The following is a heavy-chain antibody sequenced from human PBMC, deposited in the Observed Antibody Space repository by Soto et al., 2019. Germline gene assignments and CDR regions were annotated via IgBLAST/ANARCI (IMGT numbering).Heavy chain of an antibody. CDR3: ASHSTSSYYHYGMDV. D-gene: IGHD2-2*01. CDR1: GFSVSSNY. Sequence: GGSLRLSCAASGFSVSSNYMSWVRQAPGKGLEWVSVIFSGGTTYYADSVKGRFTISRDNFKNTLYLQMNSLRAEDTAVYYCASHSTSSYYHYGMDVWGQGTTVTVS. V-gene: IGHV3-53*01. CDR2: IFSGGTT. J-gene: IGHJ6*02.